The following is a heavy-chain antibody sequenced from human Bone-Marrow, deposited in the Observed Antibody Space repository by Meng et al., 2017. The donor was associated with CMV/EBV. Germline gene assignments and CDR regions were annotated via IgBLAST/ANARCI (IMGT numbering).Heavy chain of an antibody. CDR2: INPNSGGT. CDR3: ARDYYDSSGYHYYYYGMDV. CDR1: GYTFTGYY. V-gene: IGHV1-2*02. J-gene: IGHJ6*02. Sequence: ASVKVSCKASGYTFTGYYMHWVRQAPGQGLEWMGWINPNSGGTNYAQKFQGRVTMTRDTSTSTAYMEVRSLRSADTAVYYCARDYYDSSGYHYYYYGMDVWGQGTTVTVSS. D-gene: IGHD3-22*01.